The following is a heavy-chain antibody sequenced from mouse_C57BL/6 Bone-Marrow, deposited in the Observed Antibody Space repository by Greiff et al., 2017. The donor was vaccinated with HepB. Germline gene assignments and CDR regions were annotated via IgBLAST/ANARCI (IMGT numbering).Heavy chain of an antibody. Sequence: QVQLQQSGAELVRPGASVTLSCKASGYTFTDYEMHWVKQTPVHGLEWIGAIDPETGGTAYKQKFKGKAILTADKSSSTAYMELRSLTSEDSAVYYCTRDYYGSPFAYWGQGTLVTVSA. V-gene: IGHV1-15*01. J-gene: IGHJ3*01. CDR1: GYTFTDYE. D-gene: IGHD1-1*01. CDR2: IDPETGGT. CDR3: TRDYYGSPFAY.